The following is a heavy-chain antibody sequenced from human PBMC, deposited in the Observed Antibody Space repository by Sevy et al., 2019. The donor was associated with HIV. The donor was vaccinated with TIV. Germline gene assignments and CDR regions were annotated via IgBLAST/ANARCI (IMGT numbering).Heavy chain of an antibody. V-gene: IGHV5-51*01. CDR2: IYPGDSDT. J-gene: IGHJ6*02. D-gene: IGHD1-26*01. Sequence: GESLKISCKGSGYSFTNHWIAWVRQMPGRGLEWMGIIYPGDSDTTYSPSFQGQVTITADKSISTTYLQWTRLKASDIAIYYCARHLGGYYSSGMDVWGQGPTVTVSS. CDR1: GYSFTNHW. CDR3: ARHLGGYYSSGMDV.